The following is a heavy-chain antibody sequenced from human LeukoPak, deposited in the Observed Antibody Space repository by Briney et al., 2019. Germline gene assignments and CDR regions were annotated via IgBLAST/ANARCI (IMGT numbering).Heavy chain of an antibody. J-gene: IGHJ5*02. V-gene: IGHV4-39*07. CDR1: GGSISSSSYY. D-gene: IGHD2-21*02. Sequence: PSETLSLTCTVSGGSISSSSYYWGWIRQPPGKGLEWIGSIYYSGSTYYNPSLKSRVTISVDTSKNQFSLKLSSVTAADTAVYYCAREPAYCGGDCYSLSGWFDPWGQGTLVTVSS. CDR3: AREPAYCGGDCYSLSGWFDP. CDR2: IYYSGST.